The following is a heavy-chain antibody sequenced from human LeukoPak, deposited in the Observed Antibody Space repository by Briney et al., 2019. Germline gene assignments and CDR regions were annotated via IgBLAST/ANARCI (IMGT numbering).Heavy chain of an antibody. V-gene: IGHV4-59*01. CDR2: ADYSGST. CDR1: GXSISSYY. J-gene: IGHJ4*02. D-gene: IGHD1-26*01. Sequence: PSETLSLTCTVSGXSISSYYWSWIRQPPGKGLDWVGYADYSGSTNYNPSLKSRVTISVDTSRNQFSLKLSSVTAADTAVYYCARVGLYCLDDWGQGTLVTVPS. CDR3: ARVGLYCLDD.